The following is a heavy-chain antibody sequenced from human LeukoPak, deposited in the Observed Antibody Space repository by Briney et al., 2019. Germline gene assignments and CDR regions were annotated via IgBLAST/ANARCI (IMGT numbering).Heavy chain of an antibody. J-gene: IGHJ4*02. CDR3: ERAAGEVPGD. CDR1: GFTFRCYA. CDR2: ISYDGSNK. Sequence: PGRSLRLSCAASGFTFRCYAMHWVRQAPGKGLEWVAVISYDGSNKYYADSVKGRFTISRDNSKNTLYLQMNSLRGEDTAVYYCERAAGEVPGDWGQGTLVTVSS. V-gene: IGHV3-30*01. D-gene: IGHD1-26*01.